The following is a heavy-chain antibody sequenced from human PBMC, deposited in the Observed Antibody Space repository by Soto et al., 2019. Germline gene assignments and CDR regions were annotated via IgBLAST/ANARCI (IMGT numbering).Heavy chain of an antibody. CDR3: ARENTSFTS. J-gene: IGHJ5*02. Sequence: QIQLLQSGAEVKKPGASVKVTCKASGYTFRNFGISWVRQAPGQGLEWMGWISAYNANANYAQKFQGRLTMTADTPTSTAYMELGSLRSDDPAVYYCARENTSFTSWGKETRVT. V-gene: IGHV1-18*01. D-gene: IGHD2-2*02. CDR2: ISAYNANA. CDR1: GYTFRNFG.